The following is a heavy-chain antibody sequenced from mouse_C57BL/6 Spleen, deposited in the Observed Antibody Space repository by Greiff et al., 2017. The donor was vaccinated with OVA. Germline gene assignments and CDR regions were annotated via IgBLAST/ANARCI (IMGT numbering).Heavy chain of an antibody. V-gene: IGHV1-61*01. J-gene: IGHJ2*01. CDR3: ARENYGSGIDY. Sequence: VQLQQPGAELVRPGSSVKLSCKASGYTFTSYWMDWVKQRPGQGLEWIGNIYPSDSETHYNQKFKDKATLTVDKSSSTAYMQLSSLTSEDSAVYYCARENYGSGIDYWGQGTTLTVSS. CDR2: IYPSDSET. D-gene: IGHD1-1*01. CDR1: GYTFTSYW.